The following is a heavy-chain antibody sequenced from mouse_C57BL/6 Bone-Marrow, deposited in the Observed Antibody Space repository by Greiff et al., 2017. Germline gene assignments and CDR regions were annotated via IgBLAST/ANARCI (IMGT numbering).Heavy chain of an antibody. CDR3: ARHGYYFYWYVDV. D-gene: IGHD2-3*01. CDR2: IHPNSGST. CDR1: GYTFTSYW. V-gene: IGHV1-64*01. Sequence: QVQLQQPGAELVKPGASVKLSCKASGYTFTSYWMHWVKQRPGQGLEWIGMIHPNSGSTNYNEKFKSKATLTVDKSSSTAYMQLSSLTTEDSAVYYCARHGYYFYWYVDVWGTGTTVTVSS. J-gene: IGHJ1*03.